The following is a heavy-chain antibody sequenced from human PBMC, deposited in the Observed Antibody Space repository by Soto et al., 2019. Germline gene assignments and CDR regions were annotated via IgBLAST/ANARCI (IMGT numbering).Heavy chain of an antibody. J-gene: IGHJ4*02. D-gene: IGHD2-21*02. CDR2: IIPIFGTA. Sequence: SVEVSCKASGGTFSSYAISWVRQAPGQGLEWMGGIIPIFGTANYAQKFQGRVTITADESTSTAYMELSSLRSEDTAVYYCASLAYCGGDCHTYFDYWGQGTLVTVSS. V-gene: IGHV1-69*13. CDR3: ASLAYCGGDCHTYFDY. CDR1: GGTFSSYA.